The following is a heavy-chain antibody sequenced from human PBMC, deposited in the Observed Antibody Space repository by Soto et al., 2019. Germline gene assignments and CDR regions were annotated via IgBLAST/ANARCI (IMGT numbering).Heavy chain of an antibody. CDR2: IDYNGVT. J-gene: IGHJ4*02. CDR1: GGSIYRSGYY. Sequence: SETLSLTCTVSGGSIYRSGYYWGWIRRPPGRGLEWIGNIDYNGVTYSNPSLKSRVTISRDTSKNQFSLKLTSVTAADTALYYCGKVLVGATGHTDSDSWGPGTLVTVSS. V-gene: IGHV4-39*01. CDR3: GKVLVGATGHTDSDS. D-gene: IGHD2-15*01.